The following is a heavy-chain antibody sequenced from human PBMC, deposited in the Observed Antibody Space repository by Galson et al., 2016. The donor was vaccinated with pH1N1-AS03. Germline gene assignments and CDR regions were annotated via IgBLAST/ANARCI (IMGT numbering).Heavy chain of an antibody. Sequence: VSGYSISSGYYWGWIRQPPGKGLEWIGSIYHSGSTYYNPSLMSRVTISVDTSKNRFSLKVTSVTAADTAVYYCARVGKYFDFWSGYSDFDYWGQGTLVTVSS. CDR1: GYSISSGYY. J-gene: IGHJ4*02. CDR2: IYHSGST. V-gene: IGHV4-38-2*02. D-gene: IGHD3-3*01. CDR3: ARVGKYFDFWSGYSDFDY.